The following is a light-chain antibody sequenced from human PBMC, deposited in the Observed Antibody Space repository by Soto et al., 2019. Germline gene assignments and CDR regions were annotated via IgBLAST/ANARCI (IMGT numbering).Light chain of an antibody. Sequence: EIVLTQSPGTLSLSPGEKATLSCRASQSGSSDDLAWYQQQPGQAPRLLIFAASNRATGIPDRFSGSGSGTDFTLTISRLEPEDFAVYYCQHYGTSPGTFGQGTRLEIK. V-gene: IGKV3-20*01. CDR3: QHYGTSPGT. J-gene: IGKJ5*01. CDR1: QSGSSDD. CDR2: AAS.